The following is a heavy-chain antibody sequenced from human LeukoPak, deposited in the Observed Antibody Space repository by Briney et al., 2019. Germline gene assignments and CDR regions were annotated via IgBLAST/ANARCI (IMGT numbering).Heavy chain of an antibody. CDR3: AKDRVPDGIWSLDY. Sequence: GGSLRLSCAASGFTFRTYTMNWVRQAPGKGLEWVSGIYGSGGGGLYADSVRGRFTISRDDSKNMLYLQMNDLRADDTAAYYCAKDRVPDGIWSLDYWGQETLVTVSS. CDR2: IYGSGGGG. V-gene: IGHV3-23*01. D-gene: IGHD1-14*01. CDR1: GFTFRTYT. J-gene: IGHJ4*02.